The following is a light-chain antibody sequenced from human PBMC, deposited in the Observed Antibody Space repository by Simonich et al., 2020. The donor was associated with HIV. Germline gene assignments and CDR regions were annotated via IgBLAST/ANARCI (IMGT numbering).Light chain of an antibody. CDR2: KAS. CDR3: QQYNSYPWT. CDR1: QSISSW. Sequence: DIQMTQSPSTLSASVGDRVTITCRASQSISSWLAWYQQKPVKDPKLLIYKASSLESGVPSRFSGSGSGTEFTLTISSLQPDDFATYYCQQYNSYPWTFGQGTKVEIK. J-gene: IGKJ1*01. V-gene: IGKV1-5*03.